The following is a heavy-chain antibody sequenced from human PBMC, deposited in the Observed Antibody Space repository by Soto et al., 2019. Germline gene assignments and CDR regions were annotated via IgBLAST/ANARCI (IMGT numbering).Heavy chain of an antibody. D-gene: IGHD3-3*01. J-gene: IGHJ5*02. Sequence: QVQLVQSGAEVKKPGASVKVSCKASGYTFTSYGISWVRQAPGQGLEWMGWISAYNGNTNYAQKLQGRVTMTTDTSTSTAYMELRRLRSDDTAVYYCARDTANEYYDFWSGYLSRFDPWGQGTLVTVSS. CDR2: ISAYNGNT. CDR3: ARDTANEYYDFWSGYLSRFDP. V-gene: IGHV1-18*04. CDR1: GYTFTSYG.